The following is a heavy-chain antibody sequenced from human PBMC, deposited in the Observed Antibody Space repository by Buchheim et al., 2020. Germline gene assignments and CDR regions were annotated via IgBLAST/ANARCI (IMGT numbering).Heavy chain of an antibody. CDR3: AKSEQQLVRYYYGMDV. CDR1: GFTFSSYG. V-gene: IGHV3-30*18. Sequence: VQLVESGGGLVQPGGSLRLSCAASGFTFSSYGIHWVRQAPGKGLEWVAVISYDGSNKYYADSVKGRFTISRDNSKNTLYLQMNSLRAEDTAVYYCAKSEQQLVRYYYGMDVWGQGTT. J-gene: IGHJ6*02. CDR2: ISYDGSNK. D-gene: IGHD6-13*01.